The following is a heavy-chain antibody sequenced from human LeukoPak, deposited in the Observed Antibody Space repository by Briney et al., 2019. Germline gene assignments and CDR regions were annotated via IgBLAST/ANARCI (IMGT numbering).Heavy chain of an antibody. CDR2: ISSSSSYI. Sequence: GRSLRLSCAASGFTFSSYSMNWVRQAPGKGLEWVSSISSSSSYIYYADSVKGRFTISRDNAKNSLYLQMNSLRAEDTAVYYCARETAMAEDAFDIWGQGTMVTVSS. D-gene: IGHD5-18*01. V-gene: IGHV3-21*01. CDR1: GFTFSSYS. J-gene: IGHJ3*02. CDR3: ARETAMAEDAFDI.